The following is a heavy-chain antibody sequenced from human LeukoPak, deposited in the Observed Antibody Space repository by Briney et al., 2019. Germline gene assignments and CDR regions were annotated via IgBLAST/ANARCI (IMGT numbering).Heavy chain of an antibody. J-gene: IGHJ5*02. CDR2: FDPEDGET. CDR3: ATSRITIFGVVKNYNWFDP. CDR1: GYTLTELS. D-gene: IGHD3-3*01. V-gene: IGHV1-24*01. Sequence: ASVKVSCKVSGYTLTELSMHWVRQAPGQGLEWMGGFDPEDGETIYAQKFQGRVTMTEDTSTDTAYMELSSLRSEDTAVYYCATSRITIFGVVKNYNWFDPWGQGTLVTVSS.